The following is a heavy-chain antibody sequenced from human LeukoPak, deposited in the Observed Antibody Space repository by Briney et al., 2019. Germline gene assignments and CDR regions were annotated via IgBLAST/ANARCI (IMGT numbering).Heavy chain of an antibody. CDR2: INSDGSST. D-gene: IGHD3-22*01. Sequence: GGSLRLSCAASGFTFSSYWMHWVRQAPGKGLVWVSRINSDGSSTSYADSVKGRFTISRDNAKNTLYLQMNRLRAEDTAVYYCASPYYYDSSGYLHYWGQGTLVTVSS. V-gene: IGHV3-74*01. CDR3: ASPYYYDSSGYLHY. J-gene: IGHJ4*02. CDR1: GFTFSSYW.